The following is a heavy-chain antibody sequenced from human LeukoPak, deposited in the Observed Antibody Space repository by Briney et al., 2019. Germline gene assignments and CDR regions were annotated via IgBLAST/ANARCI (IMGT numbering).Heavy chain of an antibody. CDR1: GFTFSNYA. J-gene: IGHJ4*02. Sequence: QPGGSLRLSCAASGFTFSNYAMTWVRQAPGKGPEWVSGISGSGGVTYYADSVKGRFTISRDNSKNTLYVQMNSLRVEDTAVYYRAKTSDISVRYYFDYWGQGTLVTVSS. CDR2: ISGSGGVT. V-gene: IGHV3-23*01. CDR3: AKTSDISVRYYFDY. D-gene: IGHD3-22*01.